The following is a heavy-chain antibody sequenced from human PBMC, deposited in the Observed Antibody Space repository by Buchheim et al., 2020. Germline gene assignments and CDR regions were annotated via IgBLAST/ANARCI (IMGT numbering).Heavy chain of an antibody. D-gene: IGHD2-21*02. V-gene: IGHV4-30-2*01. CDR1: GGSISSGGYS. CDR3: ARGAYCGGDCYFEEYDYYGMDV. J-gene: IGHJ6*02. CDR2: IYHSGST. Sequence: QLQLQESGSGLVKPSQTLSLTCAVSGGSISSGGYSWSWIRQPPGKGLEWIGYIYHSGSTYYNPSLKSRVTISVDRSKNQFSLKLSSVTAADTAVYYCARGAYCGGDCYFEEYDYYGMDVWGQGTT.